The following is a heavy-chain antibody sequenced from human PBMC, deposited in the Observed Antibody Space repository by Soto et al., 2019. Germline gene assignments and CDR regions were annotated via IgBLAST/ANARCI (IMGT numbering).Heavy chain of an antibody. Sequence: PSETLSLTCTVSGGSISSYYWSWIRQPPGKGLEWIGYIYYSGSTNYNPSLKSRVTISVDTSKNQFSLKLSSVTAADTAVYYCARRQLEGNYDILTGYYPHDAFDIWGQGTMVTVSS. CDR1: GGSISSYY. CDR2: IYYSGST. CDR3: ARRQLEGNYDILTGYYPHDAFDI. V-gene: IGHV4-59*08. D-gene: IGHD3-9*01. J-gene: IGHJ3*02.